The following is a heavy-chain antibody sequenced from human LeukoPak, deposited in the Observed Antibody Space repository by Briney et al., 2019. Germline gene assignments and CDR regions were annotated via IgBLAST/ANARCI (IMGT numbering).Heavy chain of an antibody. D-gene: IGHD2-15*01. Sequence: GGSLRLSCAASGFTFSSSAMSWVRQAPGKGLEWVSAISNNGGYTYYADSVQGRFTIFRGNSKSTLCLQMNSLRAEDTAVYYCAKQLGYCSDGSCYFPYWGQGTLVTVSS. CDR2: ISNNGGYT. V-gene: IGHV3-23*01. J-gene: IGHJ4*02. CDR3: AKQLGYCSDGSCYFPY. CDR1: GFTFSSSA.